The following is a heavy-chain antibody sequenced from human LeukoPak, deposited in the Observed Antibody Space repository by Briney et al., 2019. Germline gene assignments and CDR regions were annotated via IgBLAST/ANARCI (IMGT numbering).Heavy chain of an antibody. V-gene: IGHV3-74*01. CDR3: TRDRSYSILDY. CDR1: GFTFSSYW. CDR2: INSDGSIT. J-gene: IGHJ4*02. Sequence: GSLRLSCAASGFTFSSYWMYWVRQAPGKGLVWVSRINSDGSITSYADSVRGRFTISRDNAKNTLYLQMNSLTAEDTAVYYCTRDRSYSILDYWGQGTLVTVSS. D-gene: IGHD1-26*01.